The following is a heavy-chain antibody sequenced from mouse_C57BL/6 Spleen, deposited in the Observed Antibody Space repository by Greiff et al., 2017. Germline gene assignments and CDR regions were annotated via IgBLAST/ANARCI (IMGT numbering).Heavy chain of an antibody. CDR3: AEGAQFAY. CDR1: GYTFTSYW. D-gene: IGHD1-3*01. V-gene: IGHV1-72*01. Sequence: QQSCKASGYTFTSYWMHWVKQRPGRGLEWIGRIDPNSGGTKYNEKFKSKATLTVDKPSSTAYMQLSSLTSEDSAVYYCAEGAQFAYWGQGTLVTVSA. CDR2: IDPNSGGT. J-gene: IGHJ3*01.